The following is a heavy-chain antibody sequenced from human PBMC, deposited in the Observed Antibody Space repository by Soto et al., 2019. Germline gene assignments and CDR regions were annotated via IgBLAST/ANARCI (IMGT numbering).Heavy chain of an antibody. CDR2: ISASGDTT. D-gene: IGHD3-22*01. Sequence: GGSLRLSCAASGFSFSTCAVSWFRQAPGKGLEWVSSISASGDTTHYAESVRGRFTISRDNSRNTLHLQMSSLTAEDTAIYSCAAQATGYFVPFDFWGRGTLVTVSS. CDR1: GFSFSTCA. J-gene: IGHJ4*02. V-gene: IGHV3-23*01. CDR3: AAQATGYFVPFDF.